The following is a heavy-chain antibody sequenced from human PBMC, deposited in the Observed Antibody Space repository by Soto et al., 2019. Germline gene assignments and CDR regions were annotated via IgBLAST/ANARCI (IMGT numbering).Heavy chain of an antibody. V-gene: IGHV4-39*01. CDR3: VRKPNRPMAGDD. CDR2: IYYSGTT. CDR1: GASISSPSYY. Sequence: QLQLQESGPGLVKPSETLSLTCTVSGASISSPSYYWGWIRQSPGKGLEWIGSIYYSGTTHYNPALKSRVTVSVDTSNMQCSLSLSSVTAAETATYYCVRKPNRPMAGDDWGQGTLVTVSS. J-gene: IGHJ4*02. D-gene: IGHD6-19*01.